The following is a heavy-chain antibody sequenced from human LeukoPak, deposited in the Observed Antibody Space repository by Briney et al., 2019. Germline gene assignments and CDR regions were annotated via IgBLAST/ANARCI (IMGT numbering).Heavy chain of an antibody. CDR2: INRGGST. Sequence: SETLSLTCTIYGGSFSYNYWTWIRQPPGKGLEWIGEINRGGSTNYSPSLKSRVTISVDTSKNQFSLKLTSVTAADTAVYYCARGFGSGSYYHYWGQGTLVTVSS. V-gene: IGHV4-34*01. CDR1: GGSFSYNY. D-gene: IGHD3-10*01. J-gene: IGHJ4*02. CDR3: ARGFGSGSYYHY.